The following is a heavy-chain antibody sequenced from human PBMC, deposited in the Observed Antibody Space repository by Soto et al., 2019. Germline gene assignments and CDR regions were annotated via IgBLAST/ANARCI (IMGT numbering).Heavy chain of an antibody. CDR1: GYTFTTYG. V-gene: IGHV1-18*04. J-gene: IGHJ6*02. Sequence: ASAKVSCKASGYTFTTYGISWVRQAPGQGLEWMGWISGYSGDTNYAQKLQGRVTVTTDTSTSTAYMELRSLRSDDTAVYYCARVPSSWYYYYGMDVWGQGTTVTVSS. CDR2: ISGYSGDT. D-gene: IGHD6-13*01. CDR3: ARVPSSWYYYYGMDV.